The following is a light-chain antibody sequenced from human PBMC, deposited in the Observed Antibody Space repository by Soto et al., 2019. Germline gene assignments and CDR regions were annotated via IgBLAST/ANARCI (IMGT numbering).Light chain of an antibody. CDR2: DVS. CDR1: SSDVDAYNY. J-gene: IGLJ1*01. CDR3: SAYTTGINYV. Sequence: QSALTQPASVSGSPGQSITISCTGASSDVDAYNYVSWYQQNPGKAPKLMIYDVSSRPSGVSDRFSGSKSGNTASLTISGLQAEDEADYYCSAYTTGINYVFGTVTKLTV. V-gene: IGLV2-14*03.